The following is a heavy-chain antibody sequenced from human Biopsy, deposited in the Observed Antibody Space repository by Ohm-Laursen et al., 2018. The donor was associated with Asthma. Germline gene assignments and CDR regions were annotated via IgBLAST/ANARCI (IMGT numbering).Heavy chain of an antibody. Sequence: SVKVSCKTSGYTFNSAGITWVRQAPGQGLEWIGWISVYNGNTKVAQKLQDRVTVITDTSTSTAYMELRSLRSDDTAVYFCARAVDYSHYYGIDVWGQGTTVTVS. CDR2: ISVYNGNT. D-gene: IGHD3-10*01. V-gene: IGHV1-18*01. J-gene: IGHJ6*02. CDR1: GYTFNSAG. CDR3: ARAVDYSHYYGIDV.